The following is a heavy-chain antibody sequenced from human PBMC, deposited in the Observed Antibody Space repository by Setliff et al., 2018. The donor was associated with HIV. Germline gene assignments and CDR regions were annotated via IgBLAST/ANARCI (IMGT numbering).Heavy chain of an antibody. D-gene: IGHD4-17*01. Sequence: ASVKVSCKASGYTFSSYGISWVRQAPGQGLEWMGWLNPNSHNTGYAQKFQGRVAMTWDTSISTAYMVLSNLKSEDTAVYYCARADPFVTERSHDFGGNSGGWFDPWGQGTLVTVSS. V-gene: IGHV1-8*01. J-gene: IGHJ5*02. CDR1: GYTFSSYG. CDR2: LNPNSHNT. CDR3: ARADPFVTERSHDFGGNSGGWFDP.